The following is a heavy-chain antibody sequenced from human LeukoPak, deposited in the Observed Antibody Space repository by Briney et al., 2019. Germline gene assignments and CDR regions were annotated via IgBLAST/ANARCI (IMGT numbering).Heavy chain of an antibody. CDR2: IYYSGST. CDR1: GGSISSYY. J-gene: IGHJ5*02. D-gene: IGHD2-2*01. V-gene: IGHV4-59*12. Sequence: SETLSLTCTVSGGSISSYYWSWLRQPPGKGLEWIGYIYYSGSTNYNPFLKSRVTISVDTSKNQFSLKLSSVTAADTAVYYCARVRGYCSSTSCPGWFDPWGQGTLVTVSS. CDR3: ARVRGYCSSTSCPGWFDP.